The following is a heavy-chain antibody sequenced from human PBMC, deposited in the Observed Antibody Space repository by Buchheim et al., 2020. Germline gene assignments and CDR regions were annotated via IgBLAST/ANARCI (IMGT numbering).Heavy chain of an antibody. CDR3: ARGPRLAAYYYYGMDV. CDR1: GGSFSGYY. CDR2: INHSGSH. V-gene: IGHV4-34*01. Sequence: QVQLQQWGAGLLKPSETLSLTCAVYGGSFSGYYWSWINQPPGKGPEWNGEINHSGSHNYNSSLKIRATIPVDTSKNQFSLTLSSVTAADTAVYYCARGPRLAAYYYYGMDVWGQGTT. D-gene: IGHD6-25*01. J-gene: IGHJ6*02.